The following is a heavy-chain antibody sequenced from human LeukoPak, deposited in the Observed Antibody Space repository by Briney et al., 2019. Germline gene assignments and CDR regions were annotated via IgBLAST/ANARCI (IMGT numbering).Heavy chain of an antibody. J-gene: IGHJ4*02. CDR1: GGSISSGDYY. Sequence: SETLSLTCTVSGGSISSGDYYWSWIRQPPGKGLEWIGYIYYSGSTYYNPSLKSRVTISVDTSKNQFSLKLSSVTAADTAVYYCARVRITGTTTAFDYWGQGTLVTVSS. D-gene: IGHD1-7*01. V-gene: IGHV4-30-4*08. CDR2: IYYSGST. CDR3: ARVRITGTTTAFDY.